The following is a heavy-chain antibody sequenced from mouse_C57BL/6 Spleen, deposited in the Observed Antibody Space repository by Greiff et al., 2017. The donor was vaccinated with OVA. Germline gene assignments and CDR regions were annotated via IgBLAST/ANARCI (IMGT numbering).Heavy chain of an antibody. Sequence: VQLQQPGAELVKPGASVKMSCKASGYTFTSYWITWVKQRPGQGLEWIGDIYPGSGSTNYNEKFKSKATLTVDTSASTAYMQLSSLTSEDSAVYYCARKGSYYYGSSYYFDGWGQGTTLTVSS. D-gene: IGHD1-1*01. CDR1: GYTFTSYW. CDR2: IYPGSGST. V-gene: IGHV1-55*01. J-gene: IGHJ2*01. CDR3: ARKGSYYYGSSYYFDG.